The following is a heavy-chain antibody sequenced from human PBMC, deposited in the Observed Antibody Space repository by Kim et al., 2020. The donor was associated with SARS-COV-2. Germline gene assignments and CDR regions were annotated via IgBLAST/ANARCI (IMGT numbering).Heavy chain of an antibody. J-gene: IGHJ6*02. CDR2: MNPNSGNT. V-gene: IGHV1-8*01. CDR1: GYTFTSYD. D-gene: IGHD5-18*01. Sequence: ASVKVSCKASGYTFTSYDINWVRQATGQGLEWMGWMNPNSGNTGYAQKFQGRVTMTRNTSISTAYMELSSLRSEDTAVYYCATRERIQLWFRLGGMDVWGQGTTVTVSS. CDR3: ATRERIQLWFRLGGMDV.